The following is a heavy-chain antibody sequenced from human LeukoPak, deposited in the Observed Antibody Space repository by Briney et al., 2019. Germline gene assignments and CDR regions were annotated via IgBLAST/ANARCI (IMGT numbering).Heavy chain of an antibody. CDR1: RFTFSNHA. D-gene: IGHD2-8*02. CDR3: AKDVWWSVS. CDR2: ISANGVDT. V-gene: IGHV3-23*01. J-gene: IGHJ5*02. Sequence: PGGSLRLSCVASRFTFSNHAMTWVRQAPGKGLEWVSAISANGVDTFYAPSVKGRFTISRDNSKNTLYLQINSLRAEDTAIYYCAKDVWWSVSWGQGTLVTVSS.